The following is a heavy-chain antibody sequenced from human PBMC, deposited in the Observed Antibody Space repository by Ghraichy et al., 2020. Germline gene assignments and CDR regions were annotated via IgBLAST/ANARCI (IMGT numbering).Heavy chain of an antibody. J-gene: IGHJ2*01. CDR1: GGSISSYY. Sequence: SETLSLTCTVSGGSISSYYWSWIRQPPGKGLEWIGYIYYSGSTNYNPSLKSRVTISVDTSKNQFSLKLSSVTAADTAVYYCARDSRCSSTSCYNGLGWYFDLWGRGTLVTVSS. CDR2: IYYSGST. D-gene: IGHD2-2*02. V-gene: IGHV4-59*01. CDR3: ARDSRCSSTSCYNGLGWYFDL.